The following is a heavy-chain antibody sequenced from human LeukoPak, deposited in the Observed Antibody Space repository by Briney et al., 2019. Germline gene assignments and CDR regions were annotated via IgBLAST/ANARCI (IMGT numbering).Heavy chain of an antibody. D-gene: IGHD1-26*01. CDR1: GYSISSGYY. CDR2: IYHSGST. CDR3: AREVREGEGGGSFDY. V-gene: IGHV4-38-2*02. Sequence: TSSETLSLTCTVSGYSISSGYYWGWIRQPPGKGLEWIGSIYHSGSTYYNPSLKSRVTISVDTSKNQFSLKLSSVTAADTAVYYCAREVREGEGGGSFDYWGQGTLVTVSS. J-gene: IGHJ4*02.